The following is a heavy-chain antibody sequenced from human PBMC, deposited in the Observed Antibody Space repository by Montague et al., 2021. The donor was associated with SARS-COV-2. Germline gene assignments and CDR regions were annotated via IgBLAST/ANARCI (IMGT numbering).Heavy chain of an antibody. D-gene: IGHD6-6*01. CDR1: GGSVSSSSYY. Sequence: SETLSLTCTVSGGSVSSSSYYWGWIRQPPGKGLEWIGSIYYRGSTYYSPSLKSRVPLSVETSKNQFSLKLSSVTAPDPAVYYCARISGNLVLLWGQGTLVTVSS. V-gene: IGHV4-39*07. J-gene: IGHJ4*02. CDR2: IYYRGST. CDR3: ARISGNLVLL.